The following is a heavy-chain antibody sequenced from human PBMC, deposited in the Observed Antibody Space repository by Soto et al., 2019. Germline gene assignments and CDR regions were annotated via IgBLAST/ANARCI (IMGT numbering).Heavy chain of an antibody. V-gene: IGHV4-34*01. CDR3: ATRITVFGLLIPPFDP. D-gene: IGHD3-3*01. Sequence: PSETLSLTCAFYGASVTGDYSNLMRQPPGKGLEWIGEINHTGGTHYNPSLKSRVTMSVGTSKNQFSLRLSSVTAADTAIYYCATRITVFGLLIPPFDPWGQGTQVTVSS. CDR1: GASVTGDY. CDR2: INHTGGT. J-gene: IGHJ5*02.